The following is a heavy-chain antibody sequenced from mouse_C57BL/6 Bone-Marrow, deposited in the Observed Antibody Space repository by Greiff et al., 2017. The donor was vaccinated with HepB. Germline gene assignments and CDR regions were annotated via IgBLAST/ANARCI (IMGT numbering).Heavy chain of an antibody. Sequence: VQLQQSGAELVRPGASVKLSCTASGFNIKDDYMHWVKQRPEQGLEWIGWIYPENGDTEYASKFQGKATITADTSSNTAYLQLSSLTSEDTAVYYCTTGGGLVYFDYWGQGTTLTVSS. CDR2: IYPENGDT. V-gene: IGHV14-4*01. CDR3: TTGGGLVYFDY. J-gene: IGHJ2*01. CDR1: GFNIKDDY.